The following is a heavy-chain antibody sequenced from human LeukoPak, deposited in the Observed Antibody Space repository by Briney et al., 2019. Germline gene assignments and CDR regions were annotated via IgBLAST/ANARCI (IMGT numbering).Heavy chain of an antibody. J-gene: IGHJ4*02. V-gene: IGHV4-38-2*02. CDR1: GYSISSDYY. Sequence: PSETLSLTCTVSGYSISSDYYWGWIRQPPGKGLEWIGTIYHSGSTSYNPSLKSRVTISVDTSKYQFSLKLSSVIATDTAVYYCASHYCSSSSCFPDYWGQGTLVTVSS. D-gene: IGHD2-2*01. CDR3: ASHYCSSSSCFPDY. CDR2: IYHSGST.